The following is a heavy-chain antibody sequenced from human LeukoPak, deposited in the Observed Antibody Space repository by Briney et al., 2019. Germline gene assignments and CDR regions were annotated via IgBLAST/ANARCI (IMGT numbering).Heavy chain of an antibody. V-gene: IGHV1-8*01. CDR2: MNPNSGNT. CDR1: GYTFTSYD. CDR3: AVHIVATTSNFDY. Sequence: ASVKVSCKASGYTFTSYDINWVRQATGQGLEWMGWMNPNSGNTGYAQKFQGRVTMTRNTSISTAYTELSSLRSEDTAVYYCAVHIVATTSNFDYWGQGTLVTVSS. J-gene: IGHJ4*02. D-gene: IGHD5-12*01.